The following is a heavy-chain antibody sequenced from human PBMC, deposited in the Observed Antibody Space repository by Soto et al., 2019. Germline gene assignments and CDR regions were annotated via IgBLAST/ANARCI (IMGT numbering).Heavy chain of an antibody. Sequence: PGGSLRLSCAASGFPFSSYAMSWVRQAPGKGLEWVSAISGSGGSTYYADSVKGRFTISRDNSKNTLYLQMNSLRAEDTAVYYCAKSIAAHDYYFDYWGQGTLVTVSS. CDR1: GFPFSSYA. J-gene: IGHJ4*02. CDR2: ISGSGGST. D-gene: IGHD6-13*01. CDR3: AKSIAAHDYYFDY. V-gene: IGHV3-23*01.